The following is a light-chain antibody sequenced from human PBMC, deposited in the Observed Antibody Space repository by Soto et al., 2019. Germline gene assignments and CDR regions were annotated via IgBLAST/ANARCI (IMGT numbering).Light chain of an antibody. CDR3: HSYDSSLSALYV. CDR2: DNS. Sequence: QPVLTQPPSVSGAPGQRVTISCTGSSSNIGAGYDVHWYQQLPGTAPKLLIYDNSNRPSGVPDRFFGSKSGTSASLAITGLQSEDEADYYCHSYDSSLSALYVFGTGTKLTVL. CDR1: SSNIGAGYD. J-gene: IGLJ1*01. V-gene: IGLV1-40*01.